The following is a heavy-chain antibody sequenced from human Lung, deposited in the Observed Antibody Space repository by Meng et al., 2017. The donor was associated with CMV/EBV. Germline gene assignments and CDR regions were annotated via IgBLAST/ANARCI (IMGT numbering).Heavy chain of an antibody. D-gene: IGHD3-3*01. V-gene: IGHV3-21*01. J-gene: IGHJ5*02. CDR3: ARVGPFDFWSGYSGPDSYNWFDP. CDR2: ISTSGSYT. Sequence: GESLKISCAVSRFTFSGYNMNWVRQAPGKGLEWVSSISTSGSYTYYADSVKGRFTISRDNAKNSLYLQMNSLRAEDTAVYYCARVGPFDFWSGYSGPDSYNWFDPWGQGTXVTVSS. CDR1: RFTFSGYN.